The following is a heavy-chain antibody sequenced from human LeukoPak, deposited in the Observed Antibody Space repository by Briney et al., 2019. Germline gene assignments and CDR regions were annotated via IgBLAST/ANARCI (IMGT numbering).Heavy chain of an antibody. Sequence: GGSLRLSCAASGFTFSDYYMSWIRQAPGKGLEWVSYISSSGSTIYYADSEKGRFTISRHNAKNSLYLQMNSLRAEDTAVYYCARDRDNVAGTRGYFDYWGQGTLVTASS. D-gene: IGHD6-19*01. CDR3: ARDRDNVAGTRGYFDY. V-gene: IGHV3-11*04. CDR1: GFTFSDYY. CDR2: ISSSGSTI. J-gene: IGHJ4*02.